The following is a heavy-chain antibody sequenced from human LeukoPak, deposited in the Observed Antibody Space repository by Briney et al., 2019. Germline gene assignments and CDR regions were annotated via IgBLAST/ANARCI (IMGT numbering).Heavy chain of an antibody. CDR1: GFTLSSNY. CDR3: ARSSAGSRYTGAFDI. CDR2: IYSGGST. Sequence: GGSLRLSCAASGFTLSSNYMSWGRQAPGEGLEWVSVIYSGGSTYYAESVKGRFTLSQDNFKNTLYLQTTSLRAEDTDVYYCARSSAGSRYTGAFDIWGQGTMVTVSS. V-gene: IGHV3-66*01. D-gene: IGHD6-13*01. J-gene: IGHJ3*02.